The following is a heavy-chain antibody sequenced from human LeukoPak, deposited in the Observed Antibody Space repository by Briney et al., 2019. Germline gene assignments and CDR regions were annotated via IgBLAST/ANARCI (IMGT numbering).Heavy chain of an antibody. Sequence: GRSLRLSYAASGFTFSDYGMHWVRQAPGKGLEWVSIISYDGTKKNYADSMKGRFTISRDNSKNTLYLQMNSLRAEDTAVYYCAKDRIAYGSGSILDYWGQGTLVTVSS. V-gene: IGHV3-30*18. D-gene: IGHD3-10*01. CDR1: GFTFSDYG. J-gene: IGHJ4*02. CDR2: ISYDGTKK. CDR3: AKDRIAYGSGSILDY.